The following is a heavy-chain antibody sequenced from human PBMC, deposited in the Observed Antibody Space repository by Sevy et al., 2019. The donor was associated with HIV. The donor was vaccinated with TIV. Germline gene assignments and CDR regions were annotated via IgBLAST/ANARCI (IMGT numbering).Heavy chain of an antibody. Sequence: GGSLRLSCAASGFTFSSYWMSWVRQAPGKGLEWVANIKQDGSEKYYVDSVKGRFTISRDNAKNSLYLQMNSLRAEDTAGYYCAREERATVTTRRYYYYGMDVWGQGTTVTVSS. CDR2: IKQDGSEK. V-gene: IGHV3-7*01. J-gene: IGHJ6*02. CDR3: AREERATVTTRRYYYYGMDV. CDR1: GFTFSSYW. D-gene: IGHD4-17*01.